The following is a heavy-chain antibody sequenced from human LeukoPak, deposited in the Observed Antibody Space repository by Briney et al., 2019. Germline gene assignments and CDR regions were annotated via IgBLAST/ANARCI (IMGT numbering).Heavy chain of an antibody. CDR3: ARGRRFGELFGSYYYYYYMDV. Sequence: SETLSLTCTVSGGSISSYYWSWIRQPPGKGLEWIGYIYYSGSTYYNPSLKSRVTISVDTSKNQFSLKLSSVTAADTAVYYCARGRRFGELFGSYYYYYYMDVWGKGTTVTVSS. CDR2: IYYSGST. CDR1: GGSISSYY. D-gene: IGHD3-10*01. J-gene: IGHJ6*03. V-gene: IGHV4-59*12.